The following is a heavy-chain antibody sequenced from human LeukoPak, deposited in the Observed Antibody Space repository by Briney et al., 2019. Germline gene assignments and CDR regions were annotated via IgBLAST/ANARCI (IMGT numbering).Heavy chain of an antibody. CDR1: GFTFSSYG. CDR2: IWYDGSNK. CDR3: ARGRPVDIVAAGLFDY. D-gene: IGHD6-13*01. Sequence: SLRLSCAASGFTFSSYGMHWVRQAPGKGLEWVAVIWYDGSNKYYADSVKGRFTISRDNSKNTLYLQMNSLRAEDTAVYYCARGRPVDIVAAGLFDYWGQGTLVTVSS. V-gene: IGHV3-33*01. J-gene: IGHJ4*02.